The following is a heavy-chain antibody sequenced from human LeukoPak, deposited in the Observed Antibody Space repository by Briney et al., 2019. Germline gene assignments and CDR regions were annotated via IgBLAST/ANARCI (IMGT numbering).Heavy chain of an antibody. D-gene: IGHD3-22*01. CDR1: GDSVSRSDSC. CDR2: IYYSGRT. J-gene: IGHJ1*01. CDR3: ARRRYHDGSCYLE. Sequence: SETLSLTCSVSGDSVSRSDSCWDWIRQPPGKGLEWIGTIYYSGRTYYSPSLRSRVTMSVSPSNHPFYLTLRPVTAADTAASYCARRRYHDGSCYLEWGEGTLLSVSS. V-gene: IGHV4-39*01.